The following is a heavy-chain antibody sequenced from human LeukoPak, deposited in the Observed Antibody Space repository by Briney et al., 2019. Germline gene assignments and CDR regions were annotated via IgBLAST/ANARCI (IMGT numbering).Heavy chain of an antibody. J-gene: IGHJ5*02. CDR3: ARVRRVAQNWFDP. Sequence: PGGSLRLSCAASGFTFSSYEMNWVRQAPGKGLEWVSYISSSGSTIYYADSVKGRFTISRDNAKNSLYLQMNSLRAEDTAVYYCARVRRVAQNWFDPWGQGTLVTVSS. CDR2: ISSSGSTI. CDR1: GFTFSSYE. V-gene: IGHV3-48*03. D-gene: IGHD3-3*01.